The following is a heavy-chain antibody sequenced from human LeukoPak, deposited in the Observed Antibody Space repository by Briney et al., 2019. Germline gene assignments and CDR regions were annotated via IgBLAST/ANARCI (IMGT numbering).Heavy chain of an antibody. CDR1: GFTFTSYA. CDR2: SDSDGSP. Sequence: PGGSLRLSCAASGFTFTSYAITWVREAPGKGLEWVSTSDSDGSPYYADSVKGRFTISRDNSKNTLYLQMNSLRAEDTAVYYCAKERGGTTPRFDNWGQGTLVTVFS. CDR3: AKERGGTTPRFDN. D-gene: IGHD1-7*01. J-gene: IGHJ4*02. V-gene: IGHV3-23*01.